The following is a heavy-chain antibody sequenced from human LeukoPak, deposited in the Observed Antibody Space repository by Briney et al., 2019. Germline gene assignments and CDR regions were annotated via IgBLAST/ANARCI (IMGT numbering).Heavy chain of an antibody. CDR2: ISGGDGTT. CDR3: AKGWEFRVVIPAAVS. D-gene: IGHD3-3*01. CDR1: GFTFSGYA. J-gene: IGHJ5*02. Sequence: GGSLRLSCAASGFTFSGYAMDWVRQAPGKGLEWVSAISGGDGTTYYTDSVKGRFTVSRDNSKNTLYLQMNSLRAEDTAVYFCAKGWEFRVVIPAAVSWGQGTLVTVSS. V-gene: IGHV3-23*01.